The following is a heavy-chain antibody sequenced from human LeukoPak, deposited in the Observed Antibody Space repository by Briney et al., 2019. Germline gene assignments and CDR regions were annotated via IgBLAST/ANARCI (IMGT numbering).Heavy chain of an antibody. CDR2: IASYGGTT. CDR1: GFTFSSYA. Sequence: PGGSLRLSCAASGFTFSSYAMSWVRQAPGKGLQWVSTIASYGGTTYYADSVKGRLTISRDNFKNAVYLQMNSLRAEDTAVYYCWGYYYYGSGRDAFDIWGQGTLVTVSS. CDR3: WGYYYYGSGRDAFDI. V-gene: IGHV3-23*01. J-gene: IGHJ3*02. D-gene: IGHD3-10*01.